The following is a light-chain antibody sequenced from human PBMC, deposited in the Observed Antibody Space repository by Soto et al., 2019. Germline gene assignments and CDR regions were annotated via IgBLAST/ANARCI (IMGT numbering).Light chain of an antibody. CDR3: QQYNNWPWT. CDR2: GAS. CDR1: QSVSSK. V-gene: IGKV3-15*01. Sequence: EIVMTQSPATLSVSPGERATLSCRASQSVSSKLAWYQQKPGQAPRLLIYGASTRATGIPARFSGSGSGTEFTLTISSLQSEDFAVYYCQQYNNWPWTFARGTKVEIK. J-gene: IGKJ1*01.